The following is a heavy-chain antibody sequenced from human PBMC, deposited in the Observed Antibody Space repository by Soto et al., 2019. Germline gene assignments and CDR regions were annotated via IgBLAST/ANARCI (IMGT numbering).Heavy chain of an antibody. V-gene: IGHV3-23*01. Sequence: PGGSLRLSCVASGFTFSSYAMSWVRQAPGKGLEWVSAISGSGISTYYADSVKGRFTISRDNSKNTLYLQMNSLRAEDTAVYYCAKEQKDSSSWSELNYWGQGTLVTVSS. CDR2: ISGSGIST. CDR1: GFTFSSYA. CDR3: AKEQKDSSSWSELNY. D-gene: IGHD6-13*01. J-gene: IGHJ4*02.